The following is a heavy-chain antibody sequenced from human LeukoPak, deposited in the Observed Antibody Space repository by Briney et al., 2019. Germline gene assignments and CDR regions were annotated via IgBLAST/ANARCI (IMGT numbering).Heavy chain of an antibody. V-gene: IGHV1-8*03. CDR3: ARGLFIAARQWRSFDY. CDR1: GYTFTSYD. D-gene: IGHD6-6*01. CDR2: MNPNSGNT. Sequence: ASVKVSCKASGYTFTSYDINWVRQATGQGLEWMGWMNPNSGNTGYAQKFQGRVTITRNTSISTAYMELSSLRSEDAAVYYCARGLFIAARQWRSFDYWGQGTLVTVSS. J-gene: IGHJ4*02.